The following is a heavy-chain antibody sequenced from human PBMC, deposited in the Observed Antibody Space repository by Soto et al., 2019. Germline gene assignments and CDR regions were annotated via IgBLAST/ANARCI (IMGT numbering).Heavy chain of an antibody. J-gene: IGHJ5*02. CDR1: GYTFTSYD. D-gene: IGHD3-22*01. V-gene: IGHV1-8*01. Sequence: ASVKVSCKASGYTFTSYDINWVRQATGQGLEWMGWMNPNSGNTGYAQKFQGRVTMTRNTSISTAYMELSSLRSEDTAVYYGARLSYYDSSGYNWFDPWGQGTLVTVSS. CDR3: ARLSYYDSSGYNWFDP. CDR2: MNPNSGNT.